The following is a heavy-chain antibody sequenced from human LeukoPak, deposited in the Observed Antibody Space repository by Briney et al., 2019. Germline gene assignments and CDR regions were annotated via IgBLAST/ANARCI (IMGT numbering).Heavy chain of an antibody. CDR2: ISYDGNDK. J-gene: IGHJ4*02. D-gene: IGHD6-13*01. Sequence: PGRSLRLSCAASGFTLRSYGMHWVRQAPGKGLEWVAVISYDGNDKYYADSLKGRFTISRDNSKNTLYLQMNSLRAEDTAVYYRARDAGTWGYGYNFDYWGQGTLVSVSS. V-gene: IGHV3-30*03. CDR1: GFTLRSYG. CDR3: ARDAGTWGYGYNFDY.